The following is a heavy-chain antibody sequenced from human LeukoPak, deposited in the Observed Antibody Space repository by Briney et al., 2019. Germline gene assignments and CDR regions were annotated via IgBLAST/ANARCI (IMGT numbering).Heavy chain of an antibody. CDR3: ARRWRWIGELLSDWYFDL. CDR2: INHSGST. CDR1: GGSFSGYY. Sequence: SETLSLTCAVYGGSFSGYYWSWIRQPPGKGLEWIGEINHSGSTNYNPSLKSRVTISVDTSKNQFSLKLSSVTAADTAVYYCARRWRWIGELLSDWYFDLWGRGTLVTVSS. V-gene: IGHV4-34*01. D-gene: IGHD3-10*01. J-gene: IGHJ2*01.